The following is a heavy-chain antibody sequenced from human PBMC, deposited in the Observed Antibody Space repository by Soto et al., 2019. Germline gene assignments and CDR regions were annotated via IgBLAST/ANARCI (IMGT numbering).Heavy chain of an antibody. J-gene: IGHJ6*03. V-gene: IGHV3-74*01. Sequence: EVQLVESGGGLVQPGGSLRLSCAASGFTFSNYWMHWVRQAPGKGLVWVSRINSDGSGTNYADSVKGRFTISRDNAKDTLYLQMNSLRVEDTAVYFCARVAVGYYYMDVWGKGDTVTVS. CDR3: ARVAVGYYYMDV. CDR2: INSDGSGT. CDR1: GFTFSNYW.